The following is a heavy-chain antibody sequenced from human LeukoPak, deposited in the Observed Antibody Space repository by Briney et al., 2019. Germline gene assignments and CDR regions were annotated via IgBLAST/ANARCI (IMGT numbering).Heavy chain of an antibody. D-gene: IGHD2-15*01. J-gene: IGHJ4*02. CDR1: GFTFSNYA. Sequence: GGSLRLSCAASGFTFSNYAMNWVRQAPGKGLEWVSVTYSGGGTYYADSVKGRFTISRDNSKKTLYLQMNSLRAEDTAVYYCARGGGSGLVGYFDYWGQGTLVTVSS. CDR2: TYSGGGT. V-gene: IGHV3-23*03. CDR3: ARGGGSGLVGYFDY.